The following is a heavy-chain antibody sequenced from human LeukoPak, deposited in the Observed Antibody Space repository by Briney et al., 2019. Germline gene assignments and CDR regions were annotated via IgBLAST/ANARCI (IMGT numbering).Heavy chain of an antibody. D-gene: IGHD3-16*01. V-gene: IGHV4-30-2*03. CDR2: IYHSGST. CDR1: GGSISSGGYY. CDR3: ARHHHCYDYPYYFDY. J-gene: IGHJ4*02. Sequence: SQTLSLTCTVSGGSISSGGYYWSWIRQPPGKGLEWIGYIYHSGSTYYNPSLKSRVTISVDTSKNQFSLKLSSVTAADTAVYYCARHHHCYDYPYYFDYWGQGTLVTVSS.